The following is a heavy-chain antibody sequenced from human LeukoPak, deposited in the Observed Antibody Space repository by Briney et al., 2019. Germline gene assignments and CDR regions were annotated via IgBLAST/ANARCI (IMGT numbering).Heavy chain of an antibody. J-gene: IGHJ5*02. CDR3: ARDKDVVVTAMWFDP. CDR2: ISSSSSYI. Sequence: GGSLRLSCAASGFTFSSYSMNWVRQAPGKGLEWVSSISSSSSYIYYADSVKGRFTISRDNAKNSLYLQMNSLRAEDTAVYYCARDKDVVVTAMWFDPWGQGTLVTVSS. CDR1: GFTFSSYS. D-gene: IGHD2-21*02. V-gene: IGHV3-21*01.